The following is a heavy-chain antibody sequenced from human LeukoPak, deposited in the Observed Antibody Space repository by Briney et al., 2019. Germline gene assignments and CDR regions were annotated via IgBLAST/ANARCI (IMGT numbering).Heavy chain of an antibody. D-gene: IGHD6-19*01. Sequence: SETLSLTFTVSGGSISSSSYYWGWIRQPPGKGLEWIGSIYYSGSTYYNPSLKSRVTISVDTSKNQFSLRLSSVTAADTAVYYCARPYTSGYRGAFDIWGQGTMVTVSS. CDR1: GGSISSSSYY. V-gene: IGHV4-39*07. J-gene: IGHJ3*02. CDR3: ARPYTSGYRGAFDI. CDR2: IYYSGST.